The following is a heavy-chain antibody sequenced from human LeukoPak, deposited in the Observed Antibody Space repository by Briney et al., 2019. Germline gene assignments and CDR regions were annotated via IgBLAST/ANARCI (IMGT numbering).Heavy chain of an antibody. J-gene: IGHJ4*02. Sequence: ASVKVSCKASGYTFTGYYMHWVRQAPGQGLEWTGWINPNSGGTNYAQKFQGRVTMTRDTSISTAYMELSRLRSDDTAVYYCARSKTYIVGATDYWGQGTLVTVSS. CDR2: INPNSGGT. CDR1: GYTFTGYY. CDR3: ARSKTYIVGATDY. V-gene: IGHV1-2*02. D-gene: IGHD1-26*01.